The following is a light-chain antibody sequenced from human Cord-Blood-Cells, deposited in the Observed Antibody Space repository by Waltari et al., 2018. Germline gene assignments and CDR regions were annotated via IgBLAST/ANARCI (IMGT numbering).Light chain of an antibody. CDR1: SSDVGGYNY. CDR3: SSYTSSSTLWV. CDR2: DVS. J-gene: IGLJ3*02. Sequence: QSALTQPASVSGSPGQSITISCTGTSSDVGGYNYVSWYQQHPGKAPKLMIDDVSNRPSGVANRFSGSKSGNTASLTISGLQAEYEADYYCSSYTSSSTLWVFGGGTKLAV. V-gene: IGLV2-14*03.